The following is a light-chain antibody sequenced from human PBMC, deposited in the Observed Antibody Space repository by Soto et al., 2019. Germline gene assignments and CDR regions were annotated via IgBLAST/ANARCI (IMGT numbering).Light chain of an antibody. Sequence: DLQMTQSPSTLSSSLGDSVTITCRASQSISSWLAWYQQKPGKAPKLLIYKASSLESGVQSRFRGSGSGTELTLTIRSLQPDDFATYYCQQYNSYWTCGQGTKVDIK. CDR3: QQYNSYWT. J-gene: IGKJ1*01. CDR1: QSISSW. V-gene: IGKV1-5*03. CDR2: KAS.